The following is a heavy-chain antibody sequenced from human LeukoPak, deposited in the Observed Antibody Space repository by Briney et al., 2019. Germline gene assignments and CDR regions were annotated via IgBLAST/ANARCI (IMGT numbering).Heavy chain of an antibody. CDR3: AKLGDIVVVPAAIGFDY. Sequence: GGSLRLSCAASGFTFSSYAMSWVRQAPGKGLEWVSAISGSGGSTYCADSVKGRFTISRDNSKNTLYLQMNSLRAEDTAVYYCAKLGDIVVVPAAIGFDYWGQGTLVTVSS. CDR1: GFTFSSYA. J-gene: IGHJ4*02. V-gene: IGHV3-23*01. CDR2: ISGSGGST. D-gene: IGHD2-2*02.